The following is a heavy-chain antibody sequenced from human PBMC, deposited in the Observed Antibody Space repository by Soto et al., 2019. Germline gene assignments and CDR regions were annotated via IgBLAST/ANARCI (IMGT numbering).Heavy chain of an antibody. CDR3: ARDQEPSTLYYDYYYMDV. CDR2: INPSGGST. CDR1: GYTFTSYY. V-gene: IGHV1-46*03. J-gene: IGHJ6*03. Sequence: GASVKVSCKASGYTFTSYYIHWVRQAPGQGLEWMGIINPSGGSTSYAQKFQGRVTMTRDTSTSTVYMKVSGLRSEDTAVYFYARDQEPSTLYYDYYYMDVWGKGTTVTVSS.